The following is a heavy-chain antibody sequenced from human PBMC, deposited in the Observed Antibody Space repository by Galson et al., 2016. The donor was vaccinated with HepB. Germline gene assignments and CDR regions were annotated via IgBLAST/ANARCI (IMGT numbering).Heavy chain of an antibody. D-gene: IGHD3-10*01. CDR1: GFTFSSYA. J-gene: IGHJ4*02. CDR2: ISYDGSNK. V-gene: IGHV3-30*04. Sequence: SLRLSCAASGFTFSSYAMHWVRQAPGKGLEWVAVISYDGSNKYFAASVKGRFTISRDNSKNTLYLQMNSLRAEDTAAYYCAKGALFYGSGNYVHYWGQGTLVTVSS. CDR3: AKGALFYGSGNYVHY.